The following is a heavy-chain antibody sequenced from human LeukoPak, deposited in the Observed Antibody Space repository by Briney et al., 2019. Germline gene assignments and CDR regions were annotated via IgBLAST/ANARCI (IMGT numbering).Heavy chain of an antibody. Sequence: AGGSLRLSCAASGFPLNSFWMHWVRQAPGKGLVWVSDMNEYSTTIRYADSVKGRFTITRDNAKSILYLQMNNLRAEDTAMYFCARGGVNPVDHWGQGTLVTVSS. J-gene: IGHJ4*02. D-gene: IGHD1-14*01. CDR1: GFPLNSFW. CDR2: MNEYSTTI. CDR3: ARGGVNPVDH. V-gene: IGHV3-74*01.